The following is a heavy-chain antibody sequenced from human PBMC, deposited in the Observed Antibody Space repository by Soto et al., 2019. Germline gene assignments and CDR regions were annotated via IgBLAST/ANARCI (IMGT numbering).Heavy chain of an antibody. D-gene: IGHD6-13*01. Sequence: GGSLRLSCAASGFTFSNYGLNWVRQAPGKGLEWVSYISSSSSTIDYADSVKGRFTISRDNAKNSLSLQMNSLRDEDTAVYYCARGQYSSLDYWGQGTLVTVSS. CDR3: ARGQYSSLDY. CDR1: GFTFSNYG. CDR2: ISSSSSTI. V-gene: IGHV3-48*02. J-gene: IGHJ4*02.